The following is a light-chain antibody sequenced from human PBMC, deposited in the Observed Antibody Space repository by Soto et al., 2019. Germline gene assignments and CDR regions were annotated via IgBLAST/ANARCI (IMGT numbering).Light chain of an antibody. CDR1: SSDVGGYNY. J-gene: IGLJ1*01. CDR3: TSTSGSLYV. CDR2: NVS. Sequence: QSVLTQAASVSGSPGQSMTISCTGTSSDVGGYNYVSWYQQFPGKVPKLLIYNVSNRPSGVSNRFSGSKSGNTASLTISGLQAEDEADYFCTSTSGSLYVFGTGTKVTVL. V-gene: IGLV2-14*01.